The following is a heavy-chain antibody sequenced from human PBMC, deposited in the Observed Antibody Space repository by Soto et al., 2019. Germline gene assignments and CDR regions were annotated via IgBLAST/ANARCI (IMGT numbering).Heavy chain of an antibody. CDR3: ARDRYIWTPTKYYYYYYGMDV. V-gene: IGHV3-48*04. CDR2: ISSSGSTI. Sequence: GGSLRLSCAASGFIFSTYSMNWVRQAPGKGLEWVSYISSSGSTIYYADSVKGRFTISRDNAKNSLYLQMNSLRAEDTAVYYCARDRYIWTPTKYYYYYYGMDVWGQGTTVTVSS. J-gene: IGHJ6*02. D-gene: IGHD3-16*02. CDR1: GFIFSTYS.